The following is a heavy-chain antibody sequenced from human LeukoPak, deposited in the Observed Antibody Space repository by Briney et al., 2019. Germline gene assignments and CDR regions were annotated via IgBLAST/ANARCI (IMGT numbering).Heavy chain of an antibody. CDR1: GGSISSGDYY. V-gene: IGHV4-61*02. J-gene: IGHJ4*02. D-gene: IGHD3-10*01. CDR2: IYSTGTT. Sequence: SQTLSLTCTVSGGSISSGDYYWSWIRQPAGKGLEWIGRIYSTGTTNYNSSLKSRVTMSVDTSKNQFSLKLSSVTAADTAVYYCARGSVSAADYWGQGTLVTVSS. CDR3: ARGSVSAADY.